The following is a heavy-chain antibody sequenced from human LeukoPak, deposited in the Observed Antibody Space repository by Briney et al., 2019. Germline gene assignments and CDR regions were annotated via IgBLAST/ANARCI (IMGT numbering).Heavy chain of an antibody. CDR3: ARDHYDVLSR. CDR1: GGSFSGYH. Sequence: PSETLSLTCAVYGGSFSGYHWSWIRQPPGKGLEWIGEINHSGSTNYNPSLKSRVNISLDKSKKQFFLKLSPVTAADTAVYYCARDHYDVLSRWGQGTLVTVSS. J-gene: IGHJ4*02. D-gene: IGHD3-9*01. CDR2: INHSGST. V-gene: IGHV4-34*01.